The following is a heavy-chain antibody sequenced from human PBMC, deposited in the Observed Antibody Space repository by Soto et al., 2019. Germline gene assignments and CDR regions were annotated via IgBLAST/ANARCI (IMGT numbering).Heavy chain of an antibody. CDR1: GFTFSSYS. CDR2: ISSSSSYI. CDR3: ARGFLGFDAFDI. D-gene: IGHD3-3*01. J-gene: IGHJ3*02. V-gene: IGHV3-21*01. Sequence: GSLRLSCAASGFTFSSYSMNWVRQAPGKGLEWVSSISSSSSYIYYADSVKGRFTISRDNAKNSLYLQMNSLRAEDTAVYYCARGFLGFDAFDIWGQGTMVTVSS.